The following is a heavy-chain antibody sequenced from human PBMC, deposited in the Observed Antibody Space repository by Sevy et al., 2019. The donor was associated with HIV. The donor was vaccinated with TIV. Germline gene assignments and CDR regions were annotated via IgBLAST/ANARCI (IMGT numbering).Heavy chain of an antibody. D-gene: IGHD3-22*01. CDR3: ARAVLENYYDSSGYPDAFDI. Sequence: GGSLRLSCAASGFTFSSYSMNWVRQAPGKGLERVSYISSSSSTIYYADSVKGRFTISRDNAKNSLYLQMNSLRDEDTAVYYCARAVLENYYDSSGYPDAFDIWGQGTMVTVSS. CDR1: GFTFSSYS. J-gene: IGHJ3*02. CDR2: ISSSSSTI. V-gene: IGHV3-48*02.